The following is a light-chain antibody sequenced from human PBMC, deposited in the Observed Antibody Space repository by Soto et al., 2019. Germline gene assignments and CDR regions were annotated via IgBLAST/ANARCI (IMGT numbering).Light chain of an antibody. CDR2: GDT. J-gene: IGLJ2*01. Sequence: QSVLTQPPSVSGAPGQRVTISCTGSSSNIGAGYDVHSYQQLPGTAPKLLIYGDTNRPSGVPDRFSGSKSGTSASLAITGLQAEDEAEYYCQSYDSSLSSVVFGGGTKLTVL. V-gene: IGLV1-40*01. CDR1: SSNIGAGYD. CDR3: QSYDSSLSSVV.